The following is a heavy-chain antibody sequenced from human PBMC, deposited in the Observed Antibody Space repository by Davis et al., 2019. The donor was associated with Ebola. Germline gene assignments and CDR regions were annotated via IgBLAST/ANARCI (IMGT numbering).Heavy chain of an antibody. CDR3: ARRGYSYGHSYGMDV. CDR2: IDPSDSYT. Sequence: PGGSLRLSCKGSGYSFTSYWISWVRQLLGKGLEWMGRIDPSDSYTNYSPSFQGHVTISADKSISTAYLQWSSLKASDTAMYYCARRGYSYGHSYGMDVWGQGTTVTVSS. J-gene: IGHJ6*02. V-gene: IGHV5-10-1*01. D-gene: IGHD5-18*01. CDR1: GYSFTSYW.